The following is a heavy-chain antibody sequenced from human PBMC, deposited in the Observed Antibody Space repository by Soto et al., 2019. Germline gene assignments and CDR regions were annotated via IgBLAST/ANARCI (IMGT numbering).Heavy chain of an antibody. Sequence: LGESLKISCKGSGYSFTSYWIGWVRQMPGKGLEWMGIIYPGDSDTRYSPSFQGQVTISADKSISTAYLQWSSLKASDTAMYYCARGQVFPYYYYYMEVWGKGTTVTVSS. CDR2: IYPGDSDT. J-gene: IGHJ6*03. V-gene: IGHV5-51*01. CDR1: GYSFTSYW. D-gene: IGHD2-21*01. CDR3: ARGQVFPYYYYYMEV.